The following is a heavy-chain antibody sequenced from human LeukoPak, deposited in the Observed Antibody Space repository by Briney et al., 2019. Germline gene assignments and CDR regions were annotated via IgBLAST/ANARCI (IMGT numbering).Heavy chain of an antibody. CDR2: ISSSGSTI. J-gene: IGHJ3*02. CDR3: AKDQELAGTHAFDI. Sequence: GGSLRLSCAASGFTFSDYYMSWIRQAPGKGLEWVSYISSSGSTIYYADSVKGRFTISRDNSKNTLYLQMNSLRAEDTAVYYCAKDQELAGTHAFDIWGQGTMVTVSS. D-gene: IGHD6-13*01. V-gene: IGHV3-11*04. CDR1: GFTFSDYY.